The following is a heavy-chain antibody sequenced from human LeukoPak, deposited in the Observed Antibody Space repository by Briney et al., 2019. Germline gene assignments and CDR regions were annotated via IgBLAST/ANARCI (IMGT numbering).Heavy chain of an antibody. CDR2: IGTIGSNR. J-gene: IGHJ4*02. Sequence: VGSPRLSCSTSGFLFSDLAMHWVRQAPGKGLELIGTIGSNRFYADSLRGRFTISRDDSQSTLYLQMTSLRPEDSAVYYCVRDVLGFDLWGQGTTVTVSP. CDR3: VRDVLGFDL. CDR1: GFLFSDLA. D-gene: IGHD3-16*01. V-gene: IGHV3-64D*06.